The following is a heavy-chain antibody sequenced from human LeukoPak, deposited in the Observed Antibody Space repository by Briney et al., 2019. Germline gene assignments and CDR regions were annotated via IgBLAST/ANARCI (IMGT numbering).Heavy chain of an antibody. CDR2: IRKKVSSYST. V-gene: IGHV3-72*01. CDR1: GFTFSEHY. CDR3: ARGDDYGAHFDC. J-gene: IGHJ4*02. Sequence: PGGSLRLSCAASGFTFSEHYMEWVRQAPGKGLEWVGRIRKKVSSYSTDYAASVKGRFTISRDDSKNSLYLQMSSLKIEDSAMYYCARGDDYGAHFDCWGQGTLVTVSS. D-gene: IGHD4-17*01.